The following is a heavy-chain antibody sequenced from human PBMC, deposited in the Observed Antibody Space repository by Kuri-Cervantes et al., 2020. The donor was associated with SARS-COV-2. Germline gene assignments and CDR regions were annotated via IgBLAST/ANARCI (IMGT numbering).Heavy chain of an antibody. CDR1: GFTFSGYS. CDR2: IDSRSYYI. J-gene: IGHJ4*02. Sequence: GESLKISCAASGFTFSGYSMNWIRQAPGKGLEWVASIDSRSYYIYHADSVKGRLTISRDNAKTSLYLQMNSLKPEDTAVYYCAREEGGELGEAFDYWGQRALVTVSS. V-gene: IGHV3-21*01. CDR3: AREEGGELGEAFDY. D-gene: IGHD7-27*01.